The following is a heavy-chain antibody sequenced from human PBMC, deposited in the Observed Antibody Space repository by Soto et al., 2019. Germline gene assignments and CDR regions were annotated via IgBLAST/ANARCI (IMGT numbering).Heavy chain of an antibody. Sequence: PGGSLRLSCAASGFTVSNAWMNWVRQAPGKGLEWVGRIKSKTDGGTADYAAPVKGRFTISRDDSKNTLYLQMNSLKIEDTAVYYCTIAVGISYNYHGMDVWGQGTTVTVSS. CDR2: IKSKTDGGTA. V-gene: IGHV3-15*07. CDR1: GFTVSNAW. J-gene: IGHJ6*02. CDR3: TIAVGISYNYHGMDV. D-gene: IGHD3-3*02.